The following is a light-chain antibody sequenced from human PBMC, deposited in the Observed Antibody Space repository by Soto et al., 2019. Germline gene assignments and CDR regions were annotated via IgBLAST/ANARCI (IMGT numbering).Light chain of an antibody. CDR1: QCVSSN. V-gene: IGKV3-20*01. J-gene: IGKJ1*01. CDR2: GAS. Sequence: EIGLTQFPSTRSFSPGERATLPCRACQCVSSNLAWYQQNSGQAPRLLIYGASSRTTGIPDRFSGSGSGTDFTLTISRLEPEDFAMYYCQQCGGSPTFGQGTKVDIK. CDR3: QQCGGSPT.